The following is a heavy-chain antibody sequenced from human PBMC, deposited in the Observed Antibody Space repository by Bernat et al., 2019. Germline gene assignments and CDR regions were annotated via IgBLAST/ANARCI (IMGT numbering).Heavy chain of an antibody. CDR2: ISGSGGST. CDR3: AKDRVYCSGGSCPLEWYFDL. CDR1: GFTFSSYA. V-gene: IGHV3-23*01. Sequence: EVQLLESGGGLVQPGGSLRLSCAASGFTFSSYAMSWVRQAPGKGLEWVSAISGSGGSTYYADSVKGWFTISRDNSKNTLYLQMNSLRAEDTAVYYCAKDRVYCSGGSCPLEWYFDLWGRGTLVTVSS. D-gene: IGHD2-15*01. J-gene: IGHJ2*01.